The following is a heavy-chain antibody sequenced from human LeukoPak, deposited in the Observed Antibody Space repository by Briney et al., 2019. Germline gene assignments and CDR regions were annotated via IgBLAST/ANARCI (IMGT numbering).Heavy chain of an antibody. D-gene: IGHD3-22*01. Sequence: GGPLRLSCAASGFTFSSYSMNWVRQAPGKGLEWVSSISSSSIYMYYADSVKGRFTISRDNVQNSLYLQMNSLRADDTAVYYCARGSSGYYSPYYFGHWGQGTLVTVSS. CDR2: ISSSSIYM. CDR1: GFTFSSYS. CDR3: ARGSSGYYSPYYFGH. J-gene: IGHJ4*02. V-gene: IGHV3-21*01.